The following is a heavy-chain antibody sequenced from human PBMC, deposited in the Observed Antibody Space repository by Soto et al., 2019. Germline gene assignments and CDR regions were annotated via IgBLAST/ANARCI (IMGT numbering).Heavy chain of an antibody. CDR3: AIWSNWNPLYYRGMDV. CDR2: IIPLHNTS. J-gene: IGHJ6*02. V-gene: IGHV1-69*06. D-gene: IGHD1-20*01. Sequence: QVQLLQSGAEVKKPGSSVKVSCKVSGGAFTNYSLNWVRHAPGQGLEWLGGIIPLHNTSNYSLKLLGRGSVTADISSNTVYMHLSGLTSDDTATYYCAIWSNWNPLYYRGMDVWGQGTTVTGSS. CDR1: GGAFTNYS.